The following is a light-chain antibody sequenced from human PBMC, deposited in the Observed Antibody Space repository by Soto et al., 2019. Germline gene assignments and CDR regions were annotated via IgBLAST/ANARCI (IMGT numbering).Light chain of an antibody. CDR3: QQGESCPTT. CDR1: QSISSW. CDR2: AAS. V-gene: IGKV1-12*01. J-gene: IGKJ5*01. Sequence: DIQMTQSPSSVSASVGDRVTITCRASQSISSWLAWYQQKPGTVPKLLIYAASSLQSGAPSRFSGSGAGTEFTLTIASLQPEDFATDYCQQGESCPTTFGQGTRLEIK.